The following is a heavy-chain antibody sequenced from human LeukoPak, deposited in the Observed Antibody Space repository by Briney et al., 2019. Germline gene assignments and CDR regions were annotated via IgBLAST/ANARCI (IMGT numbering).Heavy chain of an antibody. CDR1: GFTFTKYW. V-gene: IGHV3-7*01. Sequence: GGSLRLSCAASGFTFTKYWMTWVRQAPGKGLEWVGNIKQDGSDKNYMDSVKGRFTISRDNTKNSVCLQMSSLRAEDTAVYYCAREVWGPEYWGQGTLVTVSS. D-gene: IGHD1-14*01. CDR3: AREVWGPEY. CDR2: IKQDGSDK. J-gene: IGHJ4*02.